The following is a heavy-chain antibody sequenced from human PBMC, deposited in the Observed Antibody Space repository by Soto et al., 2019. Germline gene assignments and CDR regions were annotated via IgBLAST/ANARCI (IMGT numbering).Heavy chain of an antibody. J-gene: IGHJ4*02. CDR2: ISAYNGHT. CDR1: GYTFRNYG. Sequence: QVQLVQSGPEVKKPGASVKVSCKASGYTFRNYGISWVRQAPGQRLEWVGWISAYNGHTKLAQKFQGRVTMSTDTSTSTASMELRRLRSDDTAVYFGASHDFGDYGVFDYWGPGTLVTVSS. V-gene: IGHV1-18*01. CDR3: ASHDFGDYGVFDY. D-gene: IGHD4-17*01.